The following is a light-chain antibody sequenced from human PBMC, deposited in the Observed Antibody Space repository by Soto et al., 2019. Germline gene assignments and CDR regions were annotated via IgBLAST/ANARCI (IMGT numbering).Light chain of an antibody. CDR1: QSLTNNY. J-gene: IGKJ5*01. CDR3: QQYGTSPPDT. V-gene: IGKV3-20*01. CDR2: GAS. Sequence: EIVLTQSPGTLSLSPGERATLSCRASQSLTNNYLAWYQQKPGQAPRLLFHGASSRAAGNPDRFSGSGSGTDFTLTISRLEPEDVAVYYCQQYGTSPPDTFGQGTRLEIK.